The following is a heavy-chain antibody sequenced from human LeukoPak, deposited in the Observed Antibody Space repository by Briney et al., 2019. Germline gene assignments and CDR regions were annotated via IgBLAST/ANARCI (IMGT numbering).Heavy chain of an antibody. CDR3: ARDSGTTGEVKFDP. D-gene: IGHD3-10*01. V-gene: IGHV4-4*02. Sequence: SETLSLTCAVSGGSISSSYWWTWVRQPPGKGLEWIGEIYHSGSTNYNPSLKSRLTMSLDKSRNQFSLKLSSVTAADTAVYYCARDSGTTGEVKFDPWGQGTLVTVSS. CDR2: IYHSGST. J-gene: IGHJ5*02. CDR1: GGSISSSYW.